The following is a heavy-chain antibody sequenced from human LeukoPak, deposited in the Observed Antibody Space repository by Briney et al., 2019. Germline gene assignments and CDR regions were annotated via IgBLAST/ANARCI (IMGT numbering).Heavy chain of an antibody. D-gene: IGHD3-22*01. V-gene: IGHV3-30*04. Sequence: PGRSLRLSCAASGFTFSSYTMHWVRQAPGKGLEWVAAISYAGSYKYYADSVKGQFTFSSHNSKNTLYPQLNSLRAEDQARYYFSRPTSSYYEWGEGTLVTVPS. J-gene: IGHJ4*02. CDR3: SRPTSSYYE. CDR2: ISYAGSYK. CDR1: GFTFSSYT.